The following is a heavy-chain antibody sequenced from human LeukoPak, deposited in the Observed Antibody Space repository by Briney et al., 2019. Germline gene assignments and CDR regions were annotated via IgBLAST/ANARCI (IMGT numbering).Heavy chain of an antibody. D-gene: IGHD1-26*01. Sequence: PSETLSLTCTVSGGSISSYYWSWIRQPPGKGLEWIAYIYYSGSTSYNPSLKSRVTISVDTSKSQFSLKLNSVTAADTAMYYCARLFHPALSGNYPFDYWGQGTLVTVSS. J-gene: IGHJ4*02. CDR2: IYYSGST. CDR3: ARLFHPALSGNYPFDY. CDR1: GGSISSYY. V-gene: IGHV4-59*01.